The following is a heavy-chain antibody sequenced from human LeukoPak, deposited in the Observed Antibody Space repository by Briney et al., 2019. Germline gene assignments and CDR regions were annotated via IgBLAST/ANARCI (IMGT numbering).Heavy chain of an antibody. CDR2: IYYSGST. J-gene: IGHJ4*02. CDR1: GGSISSYY. D-gene: IGHD3-22*01. V-gene: IGHV4-59*01. CDR3: ARLYSSGYPDY. Sequence: SETLSLTCTVSGGSISSYYWSWIRQPPGKGLEWIGYIYYSGSTNYNPSLKSRVTISVDTSKNQFSLKLSPVTAADTAVCYCARLYSSGYPDYWGQGTLVTVSS.